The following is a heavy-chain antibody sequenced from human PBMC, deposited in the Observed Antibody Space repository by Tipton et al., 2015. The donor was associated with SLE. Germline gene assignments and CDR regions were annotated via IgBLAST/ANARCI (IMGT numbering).Heavy chain of an antibody. CDR1: GGSINVYY. J-gene: IGHJ4*02. V-gene: IGHV4-59*01. CDR3: ARLPDYFDH. CDR2: VSYSGST. Sequence: TLSLTCSVSGGSINVYYWSWVRQPPGKGLEWIGYVSYSGSTNYNPSLQSRVTISVDTSKNQFSLKLRSVTAADTAVYYWARLPDYFDHWGQGALVTVSS.